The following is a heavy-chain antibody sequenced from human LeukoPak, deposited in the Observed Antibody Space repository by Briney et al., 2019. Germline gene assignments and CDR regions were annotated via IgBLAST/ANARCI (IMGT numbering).Heavy chain of an antibody. D-gene: IGHD3-22*01. Sequence: SETLSLTCTVSGGSISSYYWSWIRQPPGKGLEWIGYIYYSGSTNYNPSLKSRVTISVDTSKNQFSLKLSSVTAADTAVYYCASSSTSDYYDSSGYYNYWGQGTLVAVSS. J-gene: IGHJ4*02. CDR2: IYYSGST. CDR1: GGSISSYY. CDR3: ASSSTSDYYDSSGYYNY. V-gene: IGHV4-59*08.